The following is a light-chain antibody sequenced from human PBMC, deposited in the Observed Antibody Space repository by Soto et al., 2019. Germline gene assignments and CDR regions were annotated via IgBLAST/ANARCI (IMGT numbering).Light chain of an antibody. Sequence: DFVMTQSPDSLAVSLGERATINCKSSQSVLYSSNNKNYLAWYQQKPGQPPKLLIFWASSRKSGVPDRFSGSGSGTDFTRTISSLQAEDVAVYYCQQYYSTPRTFGQGTKVEIK. V-gene: IGKV4-1*01. CDR1: QSVLYSSNNKNY. CDR2: WAS. J-gene: IGKJ1*01. CDR3: QQYYSTPRT.